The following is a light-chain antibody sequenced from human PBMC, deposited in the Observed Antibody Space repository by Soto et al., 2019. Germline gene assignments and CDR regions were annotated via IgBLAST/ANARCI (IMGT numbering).Light chain of an antibody. Sequence: QLVLTQSPSASASLGASVNLTCTLSSGHISYAIAWHQQQPEKGPRYLMKLNSDGSHNKGDGIPDRFSGSSSGAERYLTISSLQSEDEADYYCQTWGTGIQVFGGGTKLTVL. CDR3: QTWGTGIQV. CDR2: LNSDGSH. V-gene: IGLV4-69*01. CDR1: SGHISYA. J-gene: IGLJ2*01.